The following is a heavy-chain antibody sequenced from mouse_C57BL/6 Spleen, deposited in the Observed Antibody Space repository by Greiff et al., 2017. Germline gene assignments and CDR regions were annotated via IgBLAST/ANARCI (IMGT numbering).Heavy chain of an antibody. J-gene: IGHJ2*01. CDR3: AIGYYGYDPYFDY. V-gene: IGHV1-52*01. D-gene: IGHD2-2*01. CDR1: GYTFTSYW. Sequence: QVQLQQPGAELVRPGSSVKLSCKASGYTFTSYWMHWVKQRPIQGLEWIGNIDPSDSETHYNQKFKDKATLTVDKSSSTAYMQLSSLTSEDSAFLYCAIGYYGYDPYFDYWGQGTTLTVSS. CDR2: IDPSDSET.